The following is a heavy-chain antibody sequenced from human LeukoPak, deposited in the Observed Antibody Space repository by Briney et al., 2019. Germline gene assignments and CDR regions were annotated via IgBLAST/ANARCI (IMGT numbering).Heavy chain of an antibody. CDR3: ATVWYRNFDS. D-gene: IGHD2/OR15-2a*01. CDR1: GNPLSDFH. V-gene: IGHV3-11*04. CDR2: ISDRGTTM. Sequence: GVSQRLPCAVPGNPLSDFHMSWIRHVPGKGLEWVSNISDRGTTMYYADSVKGRFTISRDNAKNSLYLQMNSLRAEDTAIYYCATVWYRNFDSWGQGTLVTVSS. J-gene: IGHJ4*02.